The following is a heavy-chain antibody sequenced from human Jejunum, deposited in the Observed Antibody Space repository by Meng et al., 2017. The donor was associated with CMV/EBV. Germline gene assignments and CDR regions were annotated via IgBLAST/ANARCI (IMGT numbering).Heavy chain of an antibody. CDR3: ARSLRFLEWLSPFDY. V-gene: IGHV3-7*01. J-gene: IGHJ4*02. CDR1: FTFRTYC. CDR2: IKQDGSEK. Sequence: FTFRTYCMSWVRQAPGRGLEWVANIKQDGSEKYYVDSVKGRFTISRDNAKNSLYLQMNSLRAEDTAVYYCARSLRFLEWLSPFDYWGQGTRVTVSS. D-gene: IGHD3-3*01.